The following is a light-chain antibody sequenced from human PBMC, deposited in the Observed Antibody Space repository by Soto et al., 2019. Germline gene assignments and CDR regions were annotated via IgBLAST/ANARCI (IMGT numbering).Light chain of an antibody. CDR1: QRVSSGY. CDR3: QQYHTSPVT. CDR2: GAS. Sequence: EIVLTQSPGTLSLSPGERATLSCRASQRVSSGYLAWYQQKPGQTPRLLIYGASGRATGIPDRFSGSGSGTDFTLTISRLEPEDFAVYYCQQYHTSPVTVGQGTKVDSK. V-gene: IGKV3-20*01. J-gene: IGKJ1*01.